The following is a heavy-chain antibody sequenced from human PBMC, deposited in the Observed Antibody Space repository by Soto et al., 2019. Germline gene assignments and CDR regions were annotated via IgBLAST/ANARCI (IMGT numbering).Heavy chain of an antibody. J-gene: IGHJ6*02. CDR3: AYLPCSGGSCDWFSFSGMDV. CDR2: IYWDADK. CDR1: GFSLSTSGVG. V-gene: IGHV2-5*02. D-gene: IGHD2-15*01. Sequence: QITLKESGPTLVKPTQTLTLTCTFSGFSLSTSGVGVAWIRQPPGEALEWLALIYWDADKRYRPSLESRLTITKDTSKSQVVLTMTNMDSVDTATYYCAYLPCSGGSCDWFSFSGMDVWGQGTTVTVSS.